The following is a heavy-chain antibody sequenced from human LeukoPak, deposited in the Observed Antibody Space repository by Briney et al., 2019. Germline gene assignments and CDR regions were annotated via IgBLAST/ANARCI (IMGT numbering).Heavy chain of an antibody. CDR2: IRYDGGNT. J-gene: IGHJ4*02. Sequence: GESLRLSCAASGFTFSSYGMHWVRQAPGKGLHWVAFIRYDGGNTYYADSVKGRFTISRDNSKNTLYLQVNSLRAEDTAVYYCAKAKSYYSNYDYWGQGTLVTVSS. CDR3: AKAKSYYSNYDY. CDR1: GFTFSSYG. V-gene: IGHV3-30*02. D-gene: IGHD4-11*01.